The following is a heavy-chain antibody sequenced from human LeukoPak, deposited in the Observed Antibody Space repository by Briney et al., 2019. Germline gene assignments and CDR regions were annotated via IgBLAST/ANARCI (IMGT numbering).Heavy chain of an antibody. CDR3: AREPYYDSSGLGDYFDY. Sequence: ASVKVSCKASGYTFTNYDISWVRQAPGQGLEWMGWISAYNGNINYAQNFQGRVTMTTDTSTSTAYMELRSLRSDDTAVYYCAREPYYDSSGLGDYFDYWGQGTLVTVSS. J-gene: IGHJ4*02. D-gene: IGHD3-22*01. CDR2: ISAYNGNI. CDR1: GYTFTNYD. V-gene: IGHV1-18*01.